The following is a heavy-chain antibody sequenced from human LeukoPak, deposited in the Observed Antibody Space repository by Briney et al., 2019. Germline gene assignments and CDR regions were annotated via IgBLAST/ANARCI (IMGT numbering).Heavy chain of an antibody. CDR3: ATLTVTTPYYYYMDV. CDR2: ISAYNGNT. D-gene: IGHD4-11*01. J-gene: IGHJ6*03. Sequence: ASVKVSCKASGYTFTSYGISWVRQAPGQGLEWMGWISAYNGNTNYAQKLQGRVTMTTDTSTSTAYMELRSLRSDDTAVYYCATLTVTTPYYYYMDVWGKGTTVTVSS. V-gene: IGHV1-18*01. CDR1: GYTFTSYG.